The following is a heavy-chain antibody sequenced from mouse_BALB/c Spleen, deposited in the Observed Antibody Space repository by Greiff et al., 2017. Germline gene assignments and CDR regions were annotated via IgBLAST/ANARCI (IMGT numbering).Heavy chain of an antibody. Sequence: VQLKESGPGLVKPSQSLSLTCTVTGYSITSDYAWNWIRQFPGNKLEWMGYISYSGSTSYNPSLKSRISITRDTSKNQFFLQLNSVTTEDTATYYCAHYDYDGAMDYWGQGTSVTVSS. V-gene: IGHV3-2*02. D-gene: IGHD2-4*01. J-gene: IGHJ4*01. CDR3: AHYDYDGAMDY. CDR2: ISYSGST. CDR1: GYSITSDYA.